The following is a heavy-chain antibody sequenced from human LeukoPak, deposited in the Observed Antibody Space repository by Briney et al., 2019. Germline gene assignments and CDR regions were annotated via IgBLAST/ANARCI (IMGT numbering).Heavy chain of an antibody. D-gene: IGHD6-13*01. CDR3: ARFSSIAAAFDY. J-gene: IGHJ4*02. V-gene: IGHV4-34*11. CDR2: IYYSGST. Sequence: NPSETLSLTCAVYGGSFSGYYWSWIRQPPGKGLEWIGYIYYSGSTNYNPSLKSRVTISVDTSKNQFSLNLSSVTAADTAVYYCARFSSIAAAFDYWGLGTLVTVSS. CDR1: GGSFSGYY.